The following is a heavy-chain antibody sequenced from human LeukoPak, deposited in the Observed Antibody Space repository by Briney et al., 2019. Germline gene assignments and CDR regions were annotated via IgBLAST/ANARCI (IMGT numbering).Heavy chain of an antibody. CDR1: GYTLTGYY. D-gene: IGHD3-22*01. Sequence: ASVNVSCQASGYTLTGYYMHWVRQAPGQGLEWMGWINPNRGGTNYAQNLQGRVTMTTDTSTSTGYMELRSLRSDDTAVYYCARHRLHRLYYDSSGYYHDAFDIWGQGTMVTVSS. CDR3: ARHRLHRLYYDSSGYYHDAFDI. V-gene: IGHV1-2*02. CDR2: INPNRGGT. J-gene: IGHJ3*02.